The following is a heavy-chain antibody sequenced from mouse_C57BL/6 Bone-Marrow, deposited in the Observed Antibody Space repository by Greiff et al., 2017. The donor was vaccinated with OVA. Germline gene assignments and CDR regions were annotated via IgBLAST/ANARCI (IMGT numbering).Heavy chain of an antibody. D-gene: IGHD3-2*02. J-gene: IGHJ3*01. V-gene: IGHV1-55*01. CDR2: IYPGSGSI. CDR1: GYTFTSYW. Sequence: QVQLQQPGAELVKPGASVKMSCKASGYTFTSYWITWVKQRPGQGLEWIGDIYPGSGSINYNEKFKSKATLTVATSSSTAFMQLSSLTSEDSAVDYCASVSSGPAWFAYWGQGTLVTVSA. CDR3: ASVSSGPAWFAY.